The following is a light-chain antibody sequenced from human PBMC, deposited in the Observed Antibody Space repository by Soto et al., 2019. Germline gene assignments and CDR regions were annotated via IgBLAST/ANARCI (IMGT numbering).Light chain of an antibody. CDR2: GAS. V-gene: IGKV3-20*01. CDR3: QRYGSSPGT. J-gene: IGKJ1*01. Sequence: EVVMTQSPATLSVSPGEGATLSCRASQGIGDTLAWYQHKPGQTPRLLIFGASIRDTGIPDRFSGSGSGTDFTLTISRLESEDFAVYYCQRYGSSPGTFGHGTRVDI. CDR1: QGIGDT.